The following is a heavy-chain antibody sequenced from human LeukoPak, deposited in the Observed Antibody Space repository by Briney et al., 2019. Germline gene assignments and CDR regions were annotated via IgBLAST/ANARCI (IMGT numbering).Heavy chain of an antibody. CDR3: ARSVVTLYWYFDL. J-gene: IGHJ2*01. CDR1: GGSISSDY. D-gene: IGHD4-23*01. V-gene: IGHV4-59*01. CDR2: IYYSGSA. Sequence: SETLSLTCTVSGGSISSDYWSWIRQPPGKGLEWIGYIYYSGSANYNPSLKSRAIISVGTSKKQFSLKLSSVTTADTAVYYCARSVVTLYWYFDLWGRGTLVTVSS.